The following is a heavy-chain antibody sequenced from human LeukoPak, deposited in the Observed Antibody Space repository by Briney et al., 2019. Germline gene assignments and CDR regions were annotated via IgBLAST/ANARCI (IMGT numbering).Heavy chain of an antibody. CDR2: IYYSEST. CDR1: GGSISSHY. J-gene: IGHJ5*02. Sequence: SETLSLTCTVSGGSISSHYWSWIRQPPGKGLEWIGYIYYSESTNYNPSLKSRVTISVDTSKNQFSLKLSSVTAADTAVYYCARDVDSRAWFDPWGQGTLVTVSS. D-gene: IGHD2-21*01. CDR3: ARDVDSRAWFDP. V-gene: IGHV4-59*11.